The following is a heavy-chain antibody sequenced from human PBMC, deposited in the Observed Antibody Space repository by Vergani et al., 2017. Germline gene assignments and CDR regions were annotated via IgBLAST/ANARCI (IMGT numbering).Heavy chain of an antibody. D-gene: IGHD3-10*01. Sequence: VQLVESGGGLVQPGGSLRLSCGASGFTFSNYGMHWVRQAPGKGLEWVTFIRYDGSNTYYADSVKGRFTISRDNSKNTLFLQMNSLRPEDTAVYYCANEGSANRIRGWLDHWGQGALVTVSS. CDR3: ANEGSANRIRGWLDH. J-gene: IGHJ4*02. V-gene: IGHV3-30*02. CDR1: GFTFSNYG. CDR2: IRYDGSNT.